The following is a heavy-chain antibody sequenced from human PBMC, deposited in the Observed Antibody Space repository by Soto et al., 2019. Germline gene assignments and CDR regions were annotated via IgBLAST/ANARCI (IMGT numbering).Heavy chain of an antibody. CDR3: AKDRGDSGSYPNWFDP. CDR1: GFTFSSYG. CDR2: ISYDGSNK. J-gene: IGHJ5*02. Sequence: GGSLRLSCAASGFTFSSYGMHWVRQAPGKGLEWVAVISYDGSNKYYADSVKGRFTISRDNSKNTLYLQMNSLRAEDTAVYYCAKDRGDSGSYPNWFDPWGQGTLVTVSS. V-gene: IGHV3-30*18. D-gene: IGHD1-26*01.